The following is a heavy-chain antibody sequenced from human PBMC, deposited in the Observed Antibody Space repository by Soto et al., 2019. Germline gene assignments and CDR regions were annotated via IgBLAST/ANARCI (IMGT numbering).Heavy chain of an antibody. V-gene: IGHV5-51*01. D-gene: IGHD5-18*01. CDR1: EYSFASYW. CDR2: IYPGDSDT. J-gene: IGHJ4*02. CDR3: ARQVEDGYSFGYHY. Sequence: GESLKISCKGSEYSFASYWIGWVRQMPGKGLEWMGIIYPGDSDTRYSPSFQGQATISADNSISTAYLQWSSLKASDTAIYYCARQVEDGYSFGYHYWGQGTPVTVSS.